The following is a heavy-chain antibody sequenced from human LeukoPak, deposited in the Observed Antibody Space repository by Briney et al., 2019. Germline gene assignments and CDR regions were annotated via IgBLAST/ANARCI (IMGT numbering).Heavy chain of an antibody. CDR1: GFTFSTYA. Sequence: GGSLRLSCAASGFTFSTYAMYWVRQAPGTRLEYVSAITDNGGSTYYANSVKGRFTISRDNSKNTLYLQMGSLRAEDMAVYYCARRAYGEAYFDYWGQGTLVTVSS. D-gene: IGHD4-17*01. CDR2: ITDNGGST. CDR3: ARRAYGEAYFDY. J-gene: IGHJ4*02. V-gene: IGHV3-64*01.